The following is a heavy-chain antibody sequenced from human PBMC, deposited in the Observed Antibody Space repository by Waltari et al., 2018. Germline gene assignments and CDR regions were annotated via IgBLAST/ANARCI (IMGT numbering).Heavy chain of an antibody. CDR1: GFTFTHYA. V-gene: IGHV3-23*01. Sequence: EGHLLESGGGLVQPGGSLRLSCVASGFTFTHYAMSWVRQAPGKGLEWVSGISDSGVVTKYADSVKGRFTVSRDNSKNTLYLQLNSLRAEDTAVYYCARHLYSIDYLELDNWGQGTLVTVSS. CDR2: ISDSGVVT. CDR3: ARHLYSIDYLELDN. J-gene: IGHJ4*02. D-gene: IGHD3-22*01.